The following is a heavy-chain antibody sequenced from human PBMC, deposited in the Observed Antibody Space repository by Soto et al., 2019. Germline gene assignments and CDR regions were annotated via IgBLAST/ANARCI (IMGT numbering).Heavy chain of an antibody. CDR2: ISGSGGST. D-gene: IGHD3-22*01. Sequence: GGSLRLSCAASGFTFSSYAMSWVRQAPGKGLEWVSAISGSGGSTYYADSVKGRFTISRDNSKNTLYLQMNSLRAEDTAVYYGAKEDTAEQSGYYSPAYGMDVWGQGTTVTVSS. CDR3: AKEDTAEQSGYYSPAYGMDV. J-gene: IGHJ6*02. V-gene: IGHV3-23*01. CDR1: GFTFSSYA.